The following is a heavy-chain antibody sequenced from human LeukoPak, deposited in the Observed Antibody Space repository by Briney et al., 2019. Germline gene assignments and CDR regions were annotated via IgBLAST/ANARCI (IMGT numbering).Heavy chain of an antibody. J-gene: IGHJ4*02. CDR2: ISYDGSNK. V-gene: IGHV3-30-3*01. D-gene: IGHD6-19*01. Sequence: GGSLRLSCAASGFTFSSYAMHWVRQAPGKGLEWVAVISYDGSNKYYADSVKGRFTISRDNSKNTLYLQMNSLRAEDTAVYYCARDAGWVAGIISPYFDYWGQGTLVTVFS. CDR3: ARDAGWVAGIISPYFDY. CDR1: GFTFSSYA.